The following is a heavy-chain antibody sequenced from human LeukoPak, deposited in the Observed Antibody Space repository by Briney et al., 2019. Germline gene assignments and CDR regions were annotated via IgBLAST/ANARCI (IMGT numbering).Heavy chain of an antibody. V-gene: IGHV3-23*01. CDR1: GFTFSSYA. D-gene: IGHD2-2*01. CDR2: ISGSGGST. Sequence: GGSLRLSCAASGFTFSSYAMSWVRQAPGKGLEWVSGISGSGGSTYHADSMKGRFTISRDNSKNTLYLQMNSLRAEDTAVYYCAKVSTSSSKGHYWGQGTLVTVSS. CDR3: AKVSTSSSKGHY. J-gene: IGHJ4*02.